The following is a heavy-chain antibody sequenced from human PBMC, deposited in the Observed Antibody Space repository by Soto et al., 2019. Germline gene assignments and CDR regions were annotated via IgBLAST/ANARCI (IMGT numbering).Heavy chain of an antibody. Sequence: TSETLSLTCAVSGGSIISGGYSWSWIRQPPGKGLEWIGYMYHSGSTYYNPSLKSRVTISIDTSKNQFSLTLRSVTAADTAVYYCARLGAYYQSLDPWGQGILVTVSS. D-gene: IGHD3-22*01. J-gene: IGHJ5*02. CDR3: ARLGAYYQSLDP. V-gene: IGHV4-30-2*01. CDR2: MYHSGST. CDR1: GGSIISGGYS.